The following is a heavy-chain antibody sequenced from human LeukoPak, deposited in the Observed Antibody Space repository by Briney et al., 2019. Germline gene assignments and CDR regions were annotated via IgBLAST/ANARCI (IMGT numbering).Heavy chain of an antibody. J-gene: IGHJ4*02. CDR2: IKSKIDGGTT. Sequence: PGGSLRLSCAASGFTFSNGWMGWVRLAPGKGLEWLGRIKSKIDGGTTDYAAPVKGRFTISRDDSKNTLYLQMNSLKTEDTAVYYCATEYDSSGLFDYWGQGTLVTVSS. CDR1: GFTFSNGW. CDR3: ATEYDSSGLFDY. D-gene: IGHD3-22*01. V-gene: IGHV3-15*01.